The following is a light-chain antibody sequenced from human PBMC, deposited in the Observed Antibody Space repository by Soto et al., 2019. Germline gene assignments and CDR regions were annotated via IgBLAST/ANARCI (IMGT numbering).Light chain of an antibody. V-gene: IGLV2-8*01. CDR1: SSDVGGYNY. CDR2: EVS. CDR3: SSYAGSNNLV. Sequence: QSALTQPPSASGSPGQSVTISCTGTSSDVGGYNYVSWYQQHPDKAPKLMIYEVSKRPSGVPGRFSGSKSGNTASLTVSGLQAEDEADYYCSSYAGSNNLVFGGGTKLTVL. J-gene: IGLJ3*02.